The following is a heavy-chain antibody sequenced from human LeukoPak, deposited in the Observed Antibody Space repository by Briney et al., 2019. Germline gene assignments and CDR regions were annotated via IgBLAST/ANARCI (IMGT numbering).Heavy chain of an antibody. CDR3: ANGGYGAYYFDY. CDR2: IKQDGSEK. D-gene: IGHD5-12*01. V-gene: IGHV3-7*01. Sequence: GGSLRLFCAGSGFTFSSYWMSWVRQAPGKGLEWVANIKQDGSEKYYVDSVKGRFTISRDNAKNSLYLQMNSLRAEDTAVYYCANGGYGAYYFDYWGQGTLVTVSS. CDR1: GFTFSSYW. J-gene: IGHJ4*02.